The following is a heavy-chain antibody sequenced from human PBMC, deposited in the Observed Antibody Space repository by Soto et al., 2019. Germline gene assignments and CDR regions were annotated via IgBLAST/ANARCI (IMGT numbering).Heavy chain of an antibody. D-gene: IGHD3-10*01. CDR2: IYSTGTT. V-gene: IGHV3-53*01. CDR3: AKDGRGSGSHYNSFGY. Sequence: EVQLVESGGGLIQPGGSLKLSCAASGFTVGNNYMSWVRQAPGKGLEWVSLIYSTGTTKYADSVKGRFTVSRDNAKNTLYLQMNSLRAEDTAGYYCAKDGRGSGSHYNSFGYCGQGTRVTVSS. J-gene: IGHJ4*02. CDR1: GFTVGNNY.